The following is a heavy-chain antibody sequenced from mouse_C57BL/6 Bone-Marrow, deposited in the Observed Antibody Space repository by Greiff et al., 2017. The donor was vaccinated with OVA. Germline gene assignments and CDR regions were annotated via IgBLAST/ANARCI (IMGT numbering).Heavy chain of an antibody. CDR1: GYSFTSYY. CDR2: IYPGSGNT. Sequence: QVQLQQSGPELVKPGASVKISCKASGYSFTSYYIHWVKQRPGQGLEWIGWIYPGSGNTNYNEKFKGKATLTADTSSSTAYMQLSSLTSEDSAVYYCARSGEGYYFDYWGQGTTLTVSS. CDR3: ARSGEGYYFDY. J-gene: IGHJ2*01. V-gene: IGHV1-66*01.